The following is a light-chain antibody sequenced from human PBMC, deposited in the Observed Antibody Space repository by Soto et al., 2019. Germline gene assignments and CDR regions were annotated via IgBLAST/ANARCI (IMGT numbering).Light chain of an antibody. CDR1: SXNIGANYD. CDR3: QSYDRTLSARYV. CDR2: GNS. J-gene: IGLJ1*01. V-gene: IGLV1-40*01. Sequence: QSVLTQPPSVSGAPGQRVTISCTGSSXNIGANYDVHWYQQRPGTAPKLLIFGNSNRPSGVPDRFSGSKSGTSASLAITGLQAEDEGDYYCQSYDRTLSARYVFGTGTKVTVL.